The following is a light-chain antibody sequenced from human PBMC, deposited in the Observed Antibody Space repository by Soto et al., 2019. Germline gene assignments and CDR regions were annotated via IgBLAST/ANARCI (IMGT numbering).Light chain of an antibody. CDR3: CSYAGSYTYV. Sequence: QSVLTQPRSVCGSRGQSVTISCTGTSSDVGGYNYVSWYQQHPGRAPKVMIYDVSKRPSGVPDRFSGSKSGNTASLTISGLQAEDEADYYCCSYAGSYTYVFGTGTKVTVL. V-gene: IGLV2-11*01. CDR1: SSDVGGYNY. CDR2: DVS. J-gene: IGLJ1*01.